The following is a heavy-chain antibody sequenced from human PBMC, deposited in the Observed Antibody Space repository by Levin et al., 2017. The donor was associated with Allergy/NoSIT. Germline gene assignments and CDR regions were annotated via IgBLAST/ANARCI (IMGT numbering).Heavy chain of an antibody. CDR1: GFTFNSYA. CDR3: AKVGPPEFWNGYYSDDYWYFDL. D-gene: IGHD3-3*01. Sequence: SGGSLRLSCAASGFTFNSYAMSWVRQAAGKGLEWVSGISGSGDNTYYADSVKGRFTIFREKSKNTLYLQMNSLRADDTAVYYCAKVGPPEFWNGYYSDDYWYFDLWGRGTLVTVSS. V-gene: IGHV3-23*01. CDR2: ISGSGDNT. J-gene: IGHJ2*01.